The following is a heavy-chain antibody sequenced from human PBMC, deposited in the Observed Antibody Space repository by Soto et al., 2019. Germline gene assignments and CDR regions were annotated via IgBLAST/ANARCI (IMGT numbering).Heavy chain of an antibody. J-gene: IGHJ6*02. Sequence: PGGSLRLSCAASGFTFSDYYMSWIRQAPGKGLEWVSYISSSSSYTNYADSVKGRFTISRDNAKNSLYLQMNSLRAEDTAVYYCARDETYYYGSGSYPGYYYGMDVWGQGTTVTVSS. CDR3: ARDETYYYGSGSYPGYYYGMDV. D-gene: IGHD3-10*01. V-gene: IGHV3-11*05. CDR1: GFTFSDYY. CDR2: ISSSSSYT.